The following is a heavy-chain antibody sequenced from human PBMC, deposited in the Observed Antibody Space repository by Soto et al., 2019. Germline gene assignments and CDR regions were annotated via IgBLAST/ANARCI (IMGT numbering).Heavy chain of an antibody. D-gene: IGHD3-22*01. CDR1: GFSLSTSGMC. V-gene: IGHV2-70*01. Sequence: SGPTLVNPTQTLTLTCTFSGFSLSTSGMCVSWIRQPPGKALEWLALIDWDDDKYYSTSLKTRLTIPKDTSKNQVVLTMTNMEPVDTATYYCARIPYYYDSSANPTADYYYGMDVWGQGTTVTVSS. CDR2: IDWDDDK. CDR3: ARIPYYYDSSANPTADYYYGMDV. J-gene: IGHJ6*02.